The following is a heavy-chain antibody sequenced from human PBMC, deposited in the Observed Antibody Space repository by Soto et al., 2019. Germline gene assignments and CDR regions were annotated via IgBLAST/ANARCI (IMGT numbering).Heavy chain of an antibody. CDR2: IYYSGST. D-gene: IGHD3-3*01. J-gene: IGHJ6*02. CDR1: GGSISSSSYY. Sequence: SETLSLTCTVSGGSISSSSYYWGWIRQLPGKGLEWIGSIYYSGSTYYNPSLKSRVTISVDTSKNQFSLKLSSVTAADTAVYYCARNLFKYYDFWSGYGDYYYGMDVWGQGTTVTVSS. V-gene: IGHV4-39*01. CDR3: ARNLFKYYDFWSGYGDYYYGMDV.